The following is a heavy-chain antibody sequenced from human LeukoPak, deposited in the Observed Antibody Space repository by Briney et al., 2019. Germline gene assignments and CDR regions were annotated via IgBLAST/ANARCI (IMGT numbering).Heavy chain of an antibody. J-gene: IGHJ4*02. CDR2: IQYDGSNK. Sequence: GGSLRLSCAASGFTFSSYGMHWVRQAPGKGLEWVTFIQYDGSNKYYADSVKGRFTISRDNSKNTVYLQMNSLRTEDTAVYYCARSLTMIRAYDYWGQGTLVTVSS. CDR3: ARSLTMIRAYDY. D-gene: IGHD3-10*01. CDR1: GFTFSSYG. V-gene: IGHV3-30*02.